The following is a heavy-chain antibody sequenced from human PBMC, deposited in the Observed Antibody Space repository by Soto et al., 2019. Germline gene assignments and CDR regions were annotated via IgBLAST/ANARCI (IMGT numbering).Heavy chain of an antibody. CDR1: GGSFSGYY. CDR2: INHSGST. V-gene: IGHV4-34*01. CDR3: ASASYGSGPNWFDP. J-gene: IGHJ5*02. D-gene: IGHD3-10*01. Sequence: SETLSLTCAVYGGSFSGYYWSWIRQPSGKGLEWIGEINHSGSTNYNPSLKSRVTISVDTSKNQFSLKLSSVTAADTAVYYCASASYGSGPNWFDPWGQGTLVTVSS.